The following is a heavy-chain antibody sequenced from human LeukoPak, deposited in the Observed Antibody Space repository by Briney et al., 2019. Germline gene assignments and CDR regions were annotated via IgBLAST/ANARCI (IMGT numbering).Heavy chain of an antibody. CDR2: INYSGNT. J-gene: IGHJ4*02. V-gene: IGHV4-59*01. Sequence: TSETLSLTCTVSGDSISSYYWSWIRQPPGKGLEWMGYINYSGNTNYNPSLKSRVTISVDTSKNQLSLRLTSVTAADTAVYYCAREGRQDYVYFDCWGQGTLVTVSS. CDR1: GDSISSYY. CDR3: AREGRQDYVYFDC. D-gene: IGHD4-17*01.